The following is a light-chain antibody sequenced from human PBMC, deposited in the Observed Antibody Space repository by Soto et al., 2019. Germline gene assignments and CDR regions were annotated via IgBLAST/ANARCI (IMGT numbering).Light chain of an antibody. V-gene: IGKV3-15*01. Sequence: EIVVTQSPAILSVSPGERVTLSCRASQNVVTNLAWYQQRLGQAPRLLIYGASARATGVPARFSGSGSGTEFFLTISSLQSEDFAAYYCQHYNNWLGTFGGGTKVEIK. CDR2: GAS. J-gene: IGKJ4*01. CDR3: QHYNNWLGT. CDR1: QNVVTN.